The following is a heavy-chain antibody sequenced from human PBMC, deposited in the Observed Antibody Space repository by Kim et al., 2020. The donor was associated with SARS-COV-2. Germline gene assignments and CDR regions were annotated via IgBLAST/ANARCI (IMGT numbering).Heavy chain of an antibody. Sequence: GGSLRLSCTTSGFTFGDYCISWVRQAPGKGPEWVGFIRNNAFGETTEYAASVKGRFTVSRDASTSTAYLQMNSLKTEDTAVYYCTRWNYVSKRGLARDYWGQGTLVTVSS. J-gene: IGHJ4*02. CDR3: TRWNYVSKRGLARDY. D-gene: IGHD3-10*01. CDR2: IRNNAFGETT. CDR1: GFTFGDYC. V-gene: IGHV3-49*04.